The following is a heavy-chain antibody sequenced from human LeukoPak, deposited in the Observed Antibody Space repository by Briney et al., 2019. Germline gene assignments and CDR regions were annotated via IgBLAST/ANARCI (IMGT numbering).Heavy chain of an antibody. CDR2: ISSSGGSK. Sequence: AGGSLRLSCAASGFXFSSYAMXXVRXAPGKAREWGSAISSSGGSKYCADSVKGRFTISRDNSKNTLYLQMNSLRVEDTAVYYCAKDPYGYNSYYFDYWGQGTLGTFSS. D-gene: IGHD5-24*01. CDR3: AKDPYGYNSYYFDY. V-gene: IGHV3-23*01. CDR1: GFXFSSYA. J-gene: IGHJ4*02.